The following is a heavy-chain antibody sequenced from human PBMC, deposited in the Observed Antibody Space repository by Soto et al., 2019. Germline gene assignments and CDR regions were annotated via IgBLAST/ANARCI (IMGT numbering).Heavy chain of an antibody. V-gene: IGHV1-18*04. CDR3: ARKDDWRLFGS. CDR1: GYTFTSYS. Sequence: SVKVSCKASGYTFTSYSVTWVRQAPGQGLEWMGWISAYNGNIDYAQKFQGRVTMTIDTSTSTGYMELRSLRSDDTAVYYCARKDDWRLFGSWGQGTLVTVSS. CDR2: ISAYNGNI. D-gene: IGHD3-3*01. J-gene: IGHJ5*01.